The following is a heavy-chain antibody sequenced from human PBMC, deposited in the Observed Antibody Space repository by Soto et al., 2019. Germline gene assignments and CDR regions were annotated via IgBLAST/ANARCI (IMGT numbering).Heavy chain of an antibody. J-gene: IGHJ6*02. CDR1: GSPFTSYG. V-gene: IGHV1-18*01. Sequence: QVQLVQSGAEVKKPGASVKVSCKGSGSPFTSYGISWVRQAPGQGLEWMGWISAYNGNTNYAQKLQGRVTMTTDTSTSTAYMELRSLRADDTAEYYCARVKYSPPYYYCYGMDVWGQGTTVTVSS. CDR3: ARVKYSPPYYYCYGMDV. CDR2: ISAYNGNT. D-gene: IGHD5-18*01.